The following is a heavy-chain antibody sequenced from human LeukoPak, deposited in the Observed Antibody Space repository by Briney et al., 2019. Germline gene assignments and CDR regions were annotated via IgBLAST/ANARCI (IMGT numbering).Heavy chain of an antibody. D-gene: IGHD3-22*01. V-gene: IGHV3-48*02. CDR3: ARDYYDSSGYYSRYYYGMDV. J-gene: IGHJ6*02. CDR1: GFTFSSYS. Sequence: PGGSLRLSCAASGFTFSSYSMNWVRQAPGKGLEWVSYISSSSSTIYYADSVKGRFTISRDNAKNSLYLQMNSLRDEDTAVYYCARDYYDSSGYYSRYYYGMDVWGQGTTVTVSS. CDR2: ISSSSSTI.